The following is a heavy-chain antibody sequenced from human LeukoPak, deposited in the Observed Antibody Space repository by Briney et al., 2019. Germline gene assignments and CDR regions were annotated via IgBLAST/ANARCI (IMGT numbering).Heavy chain of an antibody. D-gene: IGHD6-6*01. CDR3: ASGQRAARYYYMDV. CDR1: GGSFSGYY. Sequence: PSETLSLTCAVCGGSFSGYYWSWIRQPPGKGLEWIGEINHSGSTNYNPSLKSRVTISADTSKNQFSLKLSSVTAADTAVYYCASGQRAARYYYMDVWGKGTTVTASS. CDR2: INHSGST. J-gene: IGHJ6*03. V-gene: IGHV4-34*01.